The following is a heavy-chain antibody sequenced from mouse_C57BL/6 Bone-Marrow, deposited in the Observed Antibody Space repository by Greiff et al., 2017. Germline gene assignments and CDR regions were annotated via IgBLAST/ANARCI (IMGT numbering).Heavy chain of an antibody. CDR3: VNYYGSSYVEWYFDV. V-gene: IGHV1-26*01. CDR1: GYTFTDYY. Sequence: VQLQQSGPELVKPGASVKISCKASGYTFTDYYMNWVKQSHGKSLEWIGDINPNNGGTSYNQKFKGKATLTVDKSSSTAYMELRSLTSEDSAVYYCVNYYGSSYVEWYFDVWGTGTTVTVSS. D-gene: IGHD1-1*01. J-gene: IGHJ1*03. CDR2: INPNNGGT.